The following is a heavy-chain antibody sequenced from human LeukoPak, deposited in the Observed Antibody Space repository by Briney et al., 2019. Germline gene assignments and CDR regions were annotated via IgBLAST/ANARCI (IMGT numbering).Heavy chain of an antibody. V-gene: IGHV3-23*01. Sequence: GSLRLSCAASGFTFSSYAMSWVRQAPGKGLEWVSAISGSGGSTYYADSVKGRFTIARDNSKNTLYLQMNSLRAEDTAVYYCARDPAAAADGRVDNWFDPWGQGTLVTVSS. J-gene: IGHJ5*02. D-gene: IGHD6-13*01. CDR1: GFTFSSYA. CDR3: ARDPAAAADGRVDNWFDP. CDR2: ISGSGGST.